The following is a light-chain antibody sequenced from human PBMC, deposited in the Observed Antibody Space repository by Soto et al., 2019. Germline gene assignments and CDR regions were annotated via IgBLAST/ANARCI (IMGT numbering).Light chain of an antibody. CDR3: SSYAATSSLV. V-gene: IGLV2-14*01. J-gene: IGLJ3*02. CDR2: EVS. Sequence: QSALTQPASVSGSPGQXITMSCTGSSSDIGTYNFVSWYQQHADKAPRLILYEVSNRPSGVSSRFSGSKSGNSASLTISGLQPEDEAHYFCSSYAATSSLVFGGGTKLTVL. CDR1: SSDIGTYNF.